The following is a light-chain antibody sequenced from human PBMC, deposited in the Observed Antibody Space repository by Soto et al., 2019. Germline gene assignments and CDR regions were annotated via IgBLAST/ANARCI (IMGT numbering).Light chain of an antibody. J-gene: IGKJ5*01. CDR3: HQLNNYTIT. V-gene: IGKV1-9*01. CDR2: GAS. CDR1: QGINNY. Sequence: IQLTQSPSSLSASVGDRVIINCRASQGINNYVAWYQKKPGKDPTIMIYGASTLQSGVPSRFSGSVSGTDFNLTISSLLTEDCATYDCHQLNNYTITFGPWTRLEIK.